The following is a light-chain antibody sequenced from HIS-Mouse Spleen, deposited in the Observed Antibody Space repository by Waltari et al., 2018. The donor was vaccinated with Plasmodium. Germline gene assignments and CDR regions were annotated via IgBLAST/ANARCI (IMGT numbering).Light chain of an antibody. CDR3: QQSYSTGT. CDR1: HSISNY. V-gene: IGKV1-39*01. Sequence: IQLTQSTSALSASVGDRVTSTCRASHSISNYLKWYQQKPGKAPKFLIYAASTLQSGVPSRFSGSGSGTDFTLTISSLQPEDCATYYCQQSYSTGTFGQGTKVEFK. CDR2: AAS. J-gene: IGKJ1*01.